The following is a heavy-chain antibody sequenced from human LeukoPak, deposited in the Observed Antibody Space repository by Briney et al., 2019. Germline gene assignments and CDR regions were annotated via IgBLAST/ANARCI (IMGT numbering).Heavy chain of an antibody. CDR1: VFTFRIYA. V-gene: IGHV3-30*04. Sequence: GGSFRLSCAASVFTFRIYAMHWVRQAPGKGLERGAVISYDGSNKYYADSVKGRFTISRDNSKNTLYLQMNSLRAEDTAVYYCAREGYDSNGNYYFDYWGQGTLVTVSS. D-gene: IGHD3-22*01. CDR2: ISYDGSNK. CDR3: AREGYDSNGNYYFDY. J-gene: IGHJ4*02.